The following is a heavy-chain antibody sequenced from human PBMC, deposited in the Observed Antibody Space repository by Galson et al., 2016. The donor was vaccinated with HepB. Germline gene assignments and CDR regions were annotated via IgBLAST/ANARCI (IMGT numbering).Heavy chain of an antibody. CDR2: IYYSGTT. J-gene: IGHJ3*02. CDR1: GGSISPFF. V-gene: IGHV4-59*01. Sequence: ETLSLTCTVSGGSISPFFWSWIRQPPGKGLEWIAYIYYSGTTNYNPSLNSRVTISLDTSKSQFSLKVTSVTAADTAVDFCARSYGGYAFDIWGQGTMVTVS. CDR3: ARSYGGYAFDI. D-gene: IGHD4-23*01.